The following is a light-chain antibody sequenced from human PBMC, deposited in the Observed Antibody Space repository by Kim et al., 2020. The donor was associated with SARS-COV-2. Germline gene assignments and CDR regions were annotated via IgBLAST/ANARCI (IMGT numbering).Light chain of an antibody. CDR1: QSVSSH. CDR3: QQYNNWPRT. Sequence: SASPGESATLSCRSRQSVSSHLAWYQQKPGQTPRLLIYDISTRATDIPARFSGSGFGTEFTLTISSLQPEDFAVYYCQQYNNWPRTFGQGTKLEI. V-gene: IGKV3-15*01. CDR2: DIS. J-gene: IGKJ2*01.